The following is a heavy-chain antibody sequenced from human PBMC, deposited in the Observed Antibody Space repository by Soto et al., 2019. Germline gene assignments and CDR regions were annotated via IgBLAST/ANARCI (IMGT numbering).Heavy chain of an antibody. Sequence: PGGYLRLSCAAFGFTFSDVWLHWVRQAPGQGLVWVARINNDGSDTSYADSVKGRFTMSRDNAKNMVYLQMNSLGVEDTAVYYCGSVFEYWGQGT. J-gene: IGHJ4*02. CDR2: INNDGSDT. CDR3: GSVFEY. CDR1: GFTFSDVW. V-gene: IGHV3-74*01. D-gene: IGHD6-6*01.